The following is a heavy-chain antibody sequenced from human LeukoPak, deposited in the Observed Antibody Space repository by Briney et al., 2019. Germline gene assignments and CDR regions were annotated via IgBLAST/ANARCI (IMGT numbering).Heavy chain of an antibody. J-gene: IGHJ4*02. CDR1: GGSIRSYY. D-gene: IGHD3-22*01. CDR3: ARADSSGYYYFDY. V-gene: IGHV4-59*01. CDR2: ISYSGST. Sequence: PSETPSLTCSVTGGSIRSYYWSWIRQPPGKGLEWIGHISYSGSTNYNPSLKSRVTISVDTSKNQFSLKLSSVTAADTAVYYCARADSSGYYYFDYWGQGTLVTVSS.